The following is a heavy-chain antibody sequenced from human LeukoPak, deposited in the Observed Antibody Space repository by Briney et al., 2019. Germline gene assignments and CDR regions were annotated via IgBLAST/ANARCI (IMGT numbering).Heavy chain of an antibody. D-gene: IGHD1-7*01. J-gene: IGHJ4*02. CDR3: TPNFFDY. CDR2: ISWNSGSI. Sequence: PGRSLRLSCAASGFTFDDYAMHWVRQAPGKGLEWVSGISWNSGSIGYADSVKGRFTISRDNAKNSLYLQMNSLKTDDTAVYYCTPNFFDYWGQGTLVTVSS. CDR1: GFTFDDYA. V-gene: IGHV3-9*01.